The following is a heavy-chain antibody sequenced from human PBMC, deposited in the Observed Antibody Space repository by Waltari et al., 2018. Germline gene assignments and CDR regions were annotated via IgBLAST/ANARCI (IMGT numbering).Heavy chain of an antibody. Sequence: QLQLQESGPGLVKPSETLSLTCTVSGGSISSSSYYWGWIRQPPGKGLEWIGSIYYSGSTYYNPSLKSRVTISVDTSKNQFSLKLNSVTAADTAVYYCAKTIVATGAFDIWGQGTMVTVSS. CDR1: GGSISSSSYY. CDR3: AKTIVATGAFDI. CDR2: IYYSGST. D-gene: IGHD5-12*01. V-gene: IGHV4-39*01. J-gene: IGHJ3*02.